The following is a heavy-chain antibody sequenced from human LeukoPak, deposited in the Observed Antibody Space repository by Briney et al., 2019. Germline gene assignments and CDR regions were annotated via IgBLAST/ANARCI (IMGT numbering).Heavy chain of an antibody. CDR1: GDSISSGSYY. Sequence: SQTLSLTCTVSGDSISSGSYYWSWIRQPAGKGLEWIGRIYTSGNTNYNPSLKSRVTISVDTSKNQFSLKLSSVTAADTAVYYCARTSSPYYYMDVWGKGTTVTVSS. J-gene: IGHJ6*03. V-gene: IGHV4-61*02. CDR2: IYTSGNT. CDR3: ARTSSPYYYMDV.